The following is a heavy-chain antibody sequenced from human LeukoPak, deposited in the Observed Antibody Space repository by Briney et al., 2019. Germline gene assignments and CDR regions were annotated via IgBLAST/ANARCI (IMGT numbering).Heavy chain of an antibody. CDR2: ISSSGSTI. D-gene: IGHD1-1*01. V-gene: IGHV3-48*03. Sequence: GGSPRLSCAASGFTFSSYEMNWVRQAPGKGLEWVSYISSSGSTIYYADSVKGRFTISRDNAKNSLYLQMNSLRAEDTAVYYCARGLTTLRSGMDVWGQGTTVTVSS. CDR1: GFTFSSYE. J-gene: IGHJ6*02. CDR3: ARGLTTLRSGMDV.